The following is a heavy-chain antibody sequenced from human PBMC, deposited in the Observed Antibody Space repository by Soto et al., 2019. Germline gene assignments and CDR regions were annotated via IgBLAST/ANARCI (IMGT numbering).Heavy chain of an antibody. V-gene: IGHV3-30*18. CDR1: GFTFSSYG. CDR3: AKEGYCSGGSCYFFRSVRMGSKRYGMDV. CDR2: ISYDGSNK. Sequence: PGGSLRLSCAASGFTFSSYGMHWVRQAPGKGLEWVAVISYDGSNKYYADSVKGRFTISRDNSKNTLYLQMNSLRAEDTAVYYCAKEGYCSGGSCYFFRSVRMGSKRYGMDVWGQGTTVTVSS. D-gene: IGHD2-15*01. J-gene: IGHJ6*02.